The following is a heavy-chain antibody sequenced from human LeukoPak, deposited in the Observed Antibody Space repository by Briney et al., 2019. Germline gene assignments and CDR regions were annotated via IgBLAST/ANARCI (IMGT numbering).Heavy chain of an antibody. D-gene: IGHD4-23*01. CDR3: ARGEEMTTVVTDYFDY. Sequence: ASVKVSCKASGYTFTGYYMHWVRQAPGQGLEWMGWINPNSGGTNYAQKFQGRVTMTRDTSISTAYMELSRLRPDDTAVYYCARGEEMTTVVTDYFDYWGQGTLVTVSS. CDR2: INPNSGGT. V-gene: IGHV1-2*02. CDR1: GYTFTGYY. J-gene: IGHJ4*02.